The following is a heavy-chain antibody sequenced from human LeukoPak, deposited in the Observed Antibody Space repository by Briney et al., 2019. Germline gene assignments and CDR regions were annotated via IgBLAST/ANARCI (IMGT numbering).Heavy chain of an antibody. V-gene: IGHV5-51*01. CDR1: GYSFTSYW. CDR3: ARFPGSGSYGYYLDY. J-gene: IGHJ4*02. D-gene: IGHD3-10*01. Sequence: GESLKISCKGSGYSFTSYWIGWVRQMPGKVLEWMGIIYPGDSDTRYSPSFQGQVTISADKSISTAYLQWSSLKASDTAMYYCARFPGSGSYGYYLDYWGQGTLVTVSS. CDR2: IYPGDSDT.